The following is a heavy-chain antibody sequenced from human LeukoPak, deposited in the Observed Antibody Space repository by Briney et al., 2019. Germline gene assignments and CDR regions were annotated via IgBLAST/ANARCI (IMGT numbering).Heavy chain of an antibody. V-gene: IGHV1-18*01. J-gene: IGHJ6*03. CDR1: GYTFTNYG. CDR3: ARGGSGFVFYSYYMDV. Sequence: GASVRVSCKTSGYTFTNYGVSWVRQAPGQGLEWMGWVSTHTGNKHCAQNFQDRFTMTTDTSTSTAYMELRSLTSDDTAVYYCARGGSGFVFYSYYMDVWGKGTTVIVSS. D-gene: IGHD3-22*01. CDR2: VSTHTGNK.